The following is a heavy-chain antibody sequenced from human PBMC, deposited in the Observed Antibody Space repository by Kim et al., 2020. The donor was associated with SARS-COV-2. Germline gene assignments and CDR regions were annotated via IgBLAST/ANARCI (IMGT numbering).Heavy chain of an antibody. CDR1: GFTFSSYG. Sequence: GGSLRLSCAASGFTFSSYGMHWVRQAPGKGLEWVAVISYDGSNKYYADSVKGRFTISRDNSKNTLYLQMNSLRAEDTAVYYCAKDSAYSSSWYYFDYWG. V-gene: IGHV3-30*18. CDR3: AKDSAYSSSWYYFDY. CDR2: ISYDGSNK. D-gene: IGHD6-13*01. J-gene: IGHJ4*01.